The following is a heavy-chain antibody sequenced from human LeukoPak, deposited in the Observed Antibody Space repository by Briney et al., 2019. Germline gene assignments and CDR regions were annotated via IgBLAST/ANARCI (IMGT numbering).Heavy chain of an antibody. D-gene: IGHD3-22*01. J-gene: IGHJ3*02. CDR2: ISGSGDRT. CDR1: GFTFSSSA. CDR3: AKDASYYDSSGGAFDI. Sequence: GGSLRLSCAASGFTFSSSAMSWVRQAPGKGLEWVSTISGSGDRTYYADSVKGRFTISRDNSKNTLFLHMNSLRAEDMALYYCAKDASYYDSSGGAFDIWGQGTMVTVSS. V-gene: IGHV3-23*01.